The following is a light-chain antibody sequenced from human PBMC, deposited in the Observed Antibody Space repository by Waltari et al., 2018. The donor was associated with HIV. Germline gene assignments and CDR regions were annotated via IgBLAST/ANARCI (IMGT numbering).Light chain of an antibody. Sequence: QSVLTQPPSVSGAPGQRVTISRTGSSSNIGAGYDVHWFQQLPGTAPKRLIYADDNRPSGVPDRFSGSKSGTSASLAITGLQAEDEADYYCQSYDSSLSGSFVFGTGTKVTVL. CDR2: ADD. V-gene: IGLV1-40*01. J-gene: IGLJ1*01. CDR3: QSYDSSLSGSFV. CDR1: SSNIGAGYD.